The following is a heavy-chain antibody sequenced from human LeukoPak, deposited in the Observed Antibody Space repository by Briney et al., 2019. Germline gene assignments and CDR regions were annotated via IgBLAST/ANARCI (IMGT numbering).Heavy chain of an antibody. CDR1: GYTFTDYY. J-gene: IGHJ4*02. V-gene: IGHV1-2*02. CDR3: AINKQGKSLDY. Sequence: GSVKVSCKASGYTFTDYYIHWVRQAPGHGLEWMAWMNPNSGGTSYAQKFQGRVTMTRDTSISTAYMELSRLRFDDTAVFYCAINKQGKSLDYWGQGTLVTVSS. CDR2: MNPNSGGT.